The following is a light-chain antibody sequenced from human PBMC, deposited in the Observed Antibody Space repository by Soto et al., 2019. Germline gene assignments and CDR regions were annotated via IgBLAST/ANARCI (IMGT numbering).Light chain of an antibody. CDR3: SSYTTSSTRV. Sequence: QSLLTHPASLSGSPGQSIAISCTGSSSDIGIYKYVSWYQQHPGKVPKLIIYEVTNRPSGVSNRFSGSKSGNTASLTISGLQAEDEADYYCSSYTTSSTRVFGPGTKVTVL. CDR1: SSDIGIYKY. V-gene: IGLV2-14*01. J-gene: IGLJ1*01. CDR2: EVT.